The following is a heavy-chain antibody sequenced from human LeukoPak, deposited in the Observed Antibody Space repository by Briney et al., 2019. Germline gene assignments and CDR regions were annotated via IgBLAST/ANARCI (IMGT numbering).Heavy chain of an antibody. J-gene: IGHJ4*02. D-gene: IGHD6-19*01. CDR2: IYYSGST. CDR3: AREVSGWYKAYYFDY. Sequence: PSETLSLTCTVSGGSISSSSYYWGWIRQPPGKGREWIGSIYYSGSTYYNPSLKSRVTISVDTSKNQFSLKLSSVTAADTAVYYCAREVSGWYKAYYFDYWGQGTLVTVSS. V-gene: IGHV4-39*07. CDR1: GGSISSSSYY.